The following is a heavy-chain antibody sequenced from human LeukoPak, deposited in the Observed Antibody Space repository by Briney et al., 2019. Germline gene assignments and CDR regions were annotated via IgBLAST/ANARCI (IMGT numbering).Heavy chain of an antibody. D-gene: IGHD4-23*01. J-gene: IGHJ3*02. V-gene: IGHV4-61*02. CDR3: ATLTGGDDAFDI. CDR2: IYTSGST. Sequence: SQTLSLTCTVSGGSISSGSYYWSWIRQPAGKGLEWIGRIYTSGSTNYNPSLKSRVTISVDTSKNQFSLKLSSVTAADTAVYYCATLTGGDDAFDIWGQGTMVTVSS. CDR1: GGSISSGSYY.